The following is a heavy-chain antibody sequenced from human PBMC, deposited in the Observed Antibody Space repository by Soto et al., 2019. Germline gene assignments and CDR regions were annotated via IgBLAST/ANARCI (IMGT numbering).Heavy chain of an antibody. Sequence: SETLSLTCTVSGGSISSGGYYWSWIRQHPGKGLEWIGYIYYSGSTYYNPSLKSRVTISVDTSKNQFSLKLSSVTAADTAVYYCARENESMVRGVIITRAFDIWGQGTMVTVSS. J-gene: IGHJ3*02. D-gene: IGHD3-10*01. V-gene: IGHV4-31*03. CDR1: GGSISSGGYY. CDR2: IYYSGST. CDR3: ARENESMVRGVIITRAFDI.